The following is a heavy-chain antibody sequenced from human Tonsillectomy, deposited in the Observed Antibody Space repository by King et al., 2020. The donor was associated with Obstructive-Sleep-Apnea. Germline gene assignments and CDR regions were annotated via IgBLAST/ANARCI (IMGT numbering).Heavy chain of an antibody. V-gene: IGHV1-24*01. J-gene: IGHJ5*02. D-gene: IGHD2-15*01. Sequence: VQLVESGAEVKKPGASVKVSCKVSGYTLTELSMHWVRQAPGKGLEWMGGFDPEDGETIYAQKFQGRVTMTEDTSTDTAYMELSSLRSADTAVYYCATRGIYCSGGSCYYRNWFDPGGQGTLVTVSS. CDR1: GYTLTELS. CDR2: FDPEDGET. CDR3: ATRGIYCSGGSCYYRNWFDP.